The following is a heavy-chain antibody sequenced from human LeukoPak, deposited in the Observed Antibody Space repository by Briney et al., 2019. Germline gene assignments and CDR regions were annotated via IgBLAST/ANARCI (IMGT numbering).Heavy chain of an antibody. J-gene: IGHJ4*02. V-gene: IGHV3-48*03. CDR2: ISGSGNTI. CDR1: GFTFSTYE. Sequence: AGGSLRLSCAASGFTFSTYEMNWVRQAPGKGREWVSYISGSGNTIYYADSVNGRFTISRDNAKDSLYLQMNSLRAEDTAVYYCATDRKGATVGFDFWGQGTLVTVSS. CDR3: ATDRKGATVGFDF. D-gene: IGHD1-14*01.